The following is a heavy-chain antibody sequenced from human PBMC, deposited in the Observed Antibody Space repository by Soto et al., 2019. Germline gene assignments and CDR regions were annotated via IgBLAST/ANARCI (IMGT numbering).Heavy chain of an antibody. CDR3: ARDYDFWSGYFDY. V-gene: IGHV3-21*01. Sequence: GGSLRLSCAASGFTFSSYSMNWVRQAPGKGLEWVSSISSSSSYIYYADSGKGLFTISRDNAKNSLYLQMNSLRAEDTDVSYCARDYDFWSGYFDYWGQGTLVTVSS. CDR1: GFTFSSYS. CDR2: ISSSSSYI. D-gene: IGHD3-3*01. J-gene: IGHJ4*02.